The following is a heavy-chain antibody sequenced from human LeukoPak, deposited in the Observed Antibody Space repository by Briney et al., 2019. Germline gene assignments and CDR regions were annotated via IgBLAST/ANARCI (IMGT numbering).Heavy chain of an antibody. J-gene: IGHJ4*02. V-gene: IGHV3-15*01. D-gene: IGHD2/OR15-2a*01. CDR3: TTVSHFYL. Sequence: GGSLRLSCAPSGFTFINAWLSWVRQAPGKGLKWVGRIKSDGTTDYAAPVKGRFTISRDVSKAILYLQMNSLKTEDTAIYYCTTVSHFYLGGQGTLVTLSS. CDR1: GFTFINAW. CDR2: IKSDGTT.